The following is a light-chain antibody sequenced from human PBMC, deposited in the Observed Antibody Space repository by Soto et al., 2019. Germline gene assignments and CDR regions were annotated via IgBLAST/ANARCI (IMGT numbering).Light chain of an antibody. CDR1: SSVVGGYKY. J-gene: IGLJ3*02. V-gene: IGLV2-8*01. CDR3: SSNACRNKWV. Sequence: QSVLTQPPSASGSPGQSVTISCTGTSSVVGGYKYVSWYQQHPGKAPKLMIYEVSKRPSGVPDRFSGSKSGNTASLTVSGLQAEDEADYYCSSNACRNKWVFGGWTKVTVL. CDR2: EVS.